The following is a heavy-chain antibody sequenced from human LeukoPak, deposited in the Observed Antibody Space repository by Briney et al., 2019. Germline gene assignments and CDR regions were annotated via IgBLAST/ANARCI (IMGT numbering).Heavy chain of an antibody. CDR1: GFTFSSYA. CDR3: ARGFADFVWGSYPSSY. CDR2: ITGSSSYI. D-gene: IGHD3-16*02. Sequence: GGSLRLSCAASGFTFSSYAMSWVRQAPGKGLEWVSSITGSSSYIHYADPVKGRFTISRDNAKNSLYLQMNSLRAEDTAVYYCARGFADFVWGSYPSSYWGQGILVTVSS. J-gene: IGHJ4*02. V-gene: IGHV3-21*01.